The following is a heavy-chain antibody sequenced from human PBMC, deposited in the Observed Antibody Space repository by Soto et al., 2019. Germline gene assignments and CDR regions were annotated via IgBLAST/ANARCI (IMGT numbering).Heavy chain of an antibody. CDR3: AKVEPSWNDKRLDP. CDR2: ISGSGGST. V-gene: IGHV3-23*01. Sequence: GGSLRLSCAASGFTFSSYAMSWVRQAPGKGLEWVSAISGSGGSTYYADSVKGRFTISRDNSKNTLYLQMNGLRAEDTAVYYCAKVEPSWNDKRLDPWGQGTLVTVSS. D-gene: IGHD1-1*01. CDR1: GFTFSSYA. J-gene: IGHJ5*02.